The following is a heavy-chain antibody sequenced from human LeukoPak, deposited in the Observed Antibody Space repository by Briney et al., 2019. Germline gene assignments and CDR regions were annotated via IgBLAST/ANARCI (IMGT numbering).Heavy chain of an antibody. CDR2: IYHSGGT. D-gene: IGHD5-18*01. CDR3: ARGGGYSYGYDWVDAFDI. J-gene: IGHJ3*02. V-gene: IGHV4-38-2*02. Sequence: SETLSLTCTVSIYSLSSGYYWGWIRQPPGKGLAWVGSIYHSGGTYYNPSLKSRVTISVDTSKNQFSLRLSTVTAADTAVYYCARGGGYSYGYDWVDAFDIWGQGTMVTVSS. CDR1: IYSLSSGYY.